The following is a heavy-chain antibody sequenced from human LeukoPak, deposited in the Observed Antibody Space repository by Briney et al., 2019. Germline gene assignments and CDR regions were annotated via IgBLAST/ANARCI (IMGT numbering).Heavy chain of an antibody. Sequence: GESLKISCKGSGYSFTSYWIGWVRQMPGKGLEWTGIIYPGDSDTRYSPSFQGQVTISADKSISTAYLQWSSLKASDTAMYYCARRRSGYCSSTSCYNYFDYWGQGTLVTVSS. D-gene: IGHD2-2*02. CDR1: GYSFTSYW. CDR2: IYPGDSDT. CDR3: ARRRSGYCSSTSCYNYFDY. V-gene: IGHV5-51*01. J-gene: IGHJ4*02.